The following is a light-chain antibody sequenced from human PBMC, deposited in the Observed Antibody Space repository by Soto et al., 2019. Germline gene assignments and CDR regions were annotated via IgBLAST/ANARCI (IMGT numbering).Light chain of an antibody. Sequence: EIVLTQSPAILSVSPGERATLSCRASQSVSSYLAWYQQKPGQAPRLLIYDASNRATGIPARFSGSGSGTDFTLTISSLEPEDFAVYYCQQRSNWPITFGQGTRLEI. J-gene: IGKJ5*01. V-gene: IGKV3-11*01. CDR3: QQRSNWPIT. CDR1: QSVSSY. CDR2: DAS.